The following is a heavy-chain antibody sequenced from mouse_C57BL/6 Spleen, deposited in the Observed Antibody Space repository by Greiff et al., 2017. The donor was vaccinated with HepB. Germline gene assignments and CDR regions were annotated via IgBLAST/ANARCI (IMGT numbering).Heavy chain of an antibody. V-gene: IGHV1-53*01. CDR3: ARGGYYGNPYPYFDV. CDR1: GYTFTSYW. Sequence: QVHVKQPGTELVKPGASVKLSCKASGYTFTSYWMHWVKQRPGQGLEWIGNINPSNGGTNYNEKFKSKATLTVDKSSSTAYMQLSSLTSEDSAVYYCARGGYYGNPYPYFDVWGTGTTVTVSS. CDR2: INPSNGGT. D-gene: IGHD2-1*01. J-gene: IGHJ1*03.